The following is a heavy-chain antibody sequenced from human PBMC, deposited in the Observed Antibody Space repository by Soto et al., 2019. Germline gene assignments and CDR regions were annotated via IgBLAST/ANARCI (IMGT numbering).Heavy chain of an antibody. J-gene: IGHJ4*02. CDR3: ARYQKGPFDY. CDR2: IYYTGTT. D-gene: IGHD2-2*01. CDR1: SGSISRGDYY. Sequence: SETLSLTCTVSSGSISRGDYYWSWIRQPPGKGLEWIGYIYYTGTTYYNPSLKSRLTISIDTSKNQFSLKLTSVTAADTAVYFCARYQKGPFDYWGQGTLVTGSS. V-gene: IGHV4-30-4*01.